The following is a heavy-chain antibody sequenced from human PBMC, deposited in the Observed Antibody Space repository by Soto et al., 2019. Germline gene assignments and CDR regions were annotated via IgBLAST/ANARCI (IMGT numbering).Heavy chain of an antibody. CDR3: AKDLLPAAMDAYYYYYYGMDV. CDR1: GFTFSSYG. D-gene: IGHD2-2*01. CDR2: ISYDGSNK. J-gene: IGHJ6*02. Sequence: GGSLRLSCAASGFTFSSYGMHWVRQAPGKGLEWVAVISYDGSNKYYADSVKGRFTISRDNSKNTLYLQMNSLRAEDTAVYYCAKDLLPAAMDAYYYYYYGMDVWGQGTTVTVSS. V-gene: IGHV3-30*18.